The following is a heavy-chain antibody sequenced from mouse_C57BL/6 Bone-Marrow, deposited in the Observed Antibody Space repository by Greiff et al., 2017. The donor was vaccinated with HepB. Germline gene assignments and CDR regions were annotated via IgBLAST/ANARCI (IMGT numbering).Heavy chain of an antibody. D-gene: IGHD1-1*01. V-gene: IGHV1-64*01. J-gene: IGHJ1*03. CDR2: IHPNSGST. CDR3: AREGDYYDGSSDGGYWYFDV. CDR1: GYTFTSYW. Sequence: QVHVKQPGAELVKPGASVKLSCKASGYTFTSYWMHWVKQRPGQGFEWIGMIHPNSGSTNYNEKFKSKATLTVDKSSSTAYMQLSSLTSEDSAVYYCAREGDYYDGSSDGGYWYFDVWGTGTTVTVSS.